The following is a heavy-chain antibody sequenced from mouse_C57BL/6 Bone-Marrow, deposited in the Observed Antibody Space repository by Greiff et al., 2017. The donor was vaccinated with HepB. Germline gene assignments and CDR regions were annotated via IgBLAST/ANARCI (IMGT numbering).Heavy chain of an antibody. CDR2: IHPNSGST. CDR1: GYTFTSYW. D-gene: IGHD2-2*01. Sequence: QVQLQQPGAELVKPGASVKLSCKASGYTFTSYWMHWVKQRPGQGLEWIGMIHPNSGSTNYNEKFKSKATLTVDKSSSTAYMQLSSLTSEDSAVYYCAEDGYGYYFDYWGQGTTLTVSS. J-gene: IGHJ2*01. V-gene: IGHV1-64*01. CDR3: AEDGYGYYFDY.